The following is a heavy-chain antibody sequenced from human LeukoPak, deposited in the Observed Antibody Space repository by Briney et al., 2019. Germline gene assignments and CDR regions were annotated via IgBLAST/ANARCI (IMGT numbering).Heavy chain of an antibody. J-gene: IGHJ4*02. CDR1: GYTFTSYG. CDR3: ARSSYGDASGY. D-gene: IGHD4-17*01. CDR2: ISAYNGNT. V-gene: IGHV1-18*01. Sequence: ASVKVSCKASGYTFTSYGISWVRQAPGKAIEWMGWISAYNGNTNYAQKLQGRVTMTTDTSTSTAYMELRSLRSDDTAVYYCARSSYGDASGYCGQGTLVTVSS.